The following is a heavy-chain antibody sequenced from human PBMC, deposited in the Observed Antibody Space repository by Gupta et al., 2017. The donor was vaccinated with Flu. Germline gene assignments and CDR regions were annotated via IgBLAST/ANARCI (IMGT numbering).Heavy chain of an antibody. J-gene: IGHJ4*02. V-gene: IGHV3-23*01. D-gene: IGHD2-21*01. CDR2: IESDYVNT. CDR1: TFSCGT. CDR3: VKGGPLARIPDY. Sequence: TFSCGTMAWVRQAPGTGLQWVSSIESDYVNTYYSDSVKGRCTISRDSSKNMLYLQMNSLAAEDTAVYYCVKGGPLARIPDYWGQGALVTVSS.